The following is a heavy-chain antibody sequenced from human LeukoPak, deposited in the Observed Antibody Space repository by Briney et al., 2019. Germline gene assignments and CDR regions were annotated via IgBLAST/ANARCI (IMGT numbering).Heavy chain of an antibody. CDR3: ARDNYGGQNDY. CDR2: ISSSSSYI. Sequence: GGSLRLSCAASGFTFSSYIMNWVRQAPGKGLEWVSSISSSSSYIYYADSVKGRFTISRDNAKNSLYLQVNSLRAEDTAVYYCARDNYGGQNDYWGQGTLVTVSS. V-gene: IGHV3-21*01. J-gene: IGHJ4*02. D-gene: IGHD4-23*01. CDR1: GFTFSSYI.